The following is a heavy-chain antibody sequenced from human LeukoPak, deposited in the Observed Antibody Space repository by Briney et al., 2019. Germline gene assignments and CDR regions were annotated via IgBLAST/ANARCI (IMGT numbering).Heavy chain of an antibody. V-gene: IGHV4-59*01. CDR1: GGSISSYY. CDR2: IYYSGST. CDR3: ARSRGYSYGPFDY. D-gene: IGHD5-18*01. J-gene: IGHJ4*02. Sequence: SETLSLTCTVSGGSISSYYWSWIRQPPGKGLEWIGYIYYSGSTNYNPFLKSRVTISVDTSKNQFSLKLSSVTAADTAVYYCARSRGYSYGPFDYWGQGTLVTVSS.